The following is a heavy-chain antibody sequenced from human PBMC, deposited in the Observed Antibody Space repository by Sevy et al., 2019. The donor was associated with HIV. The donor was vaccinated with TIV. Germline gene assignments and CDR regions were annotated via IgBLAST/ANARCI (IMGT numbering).Heavy chain of an antibody. D-gene: IGHD1-26*01. CDR2: LSSTGKP. CDR1: GPSLTTSY. Sequence: SETLSLTCTVSGPSLTTSYWTWIRQPAGKGPEWIGRLSSTGKPNSNPSLRSRVTLSRDMSKNQFFLRLTSVTAADTAIYYCARLRNSWFDPWGQGTLGTVSS. V-gene: IGHV4-4*07. J-gene: IGHJ5*02. CDR3: ARLRNSWFDP.